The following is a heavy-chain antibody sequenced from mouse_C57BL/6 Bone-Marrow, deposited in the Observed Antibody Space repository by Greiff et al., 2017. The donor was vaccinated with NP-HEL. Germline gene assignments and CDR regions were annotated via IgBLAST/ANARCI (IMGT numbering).Heavy chain of an antibody. CDR2: IFPGSGST. J-gene: IGHJ3*01. D-gene: IGHD1-1*01. CDR1: GYTFTDYY. V-gene: IGHV1-75*01. Sequence: QVQLQQSGPELVKPGASVKISCKASGYTFTDYYINWVKQRPGQGLEWIGWIFPGSGSTYYNEKFKGKATLTVDKSSRTAYMWLSSLTSEDSAVYFCARGRGYCGAWFAYWGQGTLVTVSA. CDR3: ARGRGYCGAWFAY.